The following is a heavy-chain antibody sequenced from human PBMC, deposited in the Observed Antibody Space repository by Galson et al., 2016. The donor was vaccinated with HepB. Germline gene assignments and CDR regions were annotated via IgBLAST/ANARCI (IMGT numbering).Heavy chain of an antibody. D-gene: IGHD5-18*01. V-gene: IGHV1-69*13. Sequence: SVKVSCKASGYTFSAYHISWVRQAPGQGLEWLGGIIPIFGTANYAQKFQGRVTITADESTSTAYMEMSSLRSEDTAVYYCARVAAISARQLDYWGQGTLVSVSS. CDR2: IIPIFGTA. CDR1: GYTFSAYH. J-gene: IGHJ4*02. CDR3: ARVAAISARQLDY.